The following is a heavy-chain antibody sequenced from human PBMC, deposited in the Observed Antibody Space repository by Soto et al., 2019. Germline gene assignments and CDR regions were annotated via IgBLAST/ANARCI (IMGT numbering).Heavy chain of an antibody. CDR1: GGSVSSGSYY. D-gene: IGHD3-9*01. Sequence: SETLSLTXTVSGGSVSSGSYYWSWIRQPPGKGLEWIGYIYYSGSTNYNPSLKSRVTISVDTSKNQFSLKLSSVTAADTAVYYCARDTTLYDILTGYSVAWFDPWGQGTLVTVS. CDR2: IYYSGST. V-gene: IGHV4-61*01. CDR3: ARDTTLYDILTGYSVAWFDP. J-gene: IGHJ5*02.